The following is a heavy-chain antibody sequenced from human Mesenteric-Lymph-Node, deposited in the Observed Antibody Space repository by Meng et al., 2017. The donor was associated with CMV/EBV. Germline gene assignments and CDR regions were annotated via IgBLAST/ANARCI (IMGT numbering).Heavy chain of an antibody. CDR2: IYSGGST. CDR3: AGDYYGSGSYWRY. V-gene: IGHV3-53*01. Sequence: SCALSDFTLYPNYMRWVRQAPGRGLEWVAVIYSGGSTYYADSVKGRFTISRDNSKNTVYLQMNSLRDDDTAVYYCAGDYYGSGSYWRYWGQGTLVTVSS. CDR1: DFTLYPNY. J-gene: IGHJ4*02. D-gene: IGHD3-10*01.